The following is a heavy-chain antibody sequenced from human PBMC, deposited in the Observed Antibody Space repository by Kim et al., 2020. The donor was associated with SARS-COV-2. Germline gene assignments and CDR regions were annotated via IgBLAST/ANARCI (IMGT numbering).Heavy chain of an antibody. CDR3: ARDRGYDFSYYYYYGMDV. V-gene: IGHV4-4*07. Sequence: SETLSLTCTVSGGSISSYYWSWIRQPAGKGLEWIGRIYTSGSTNYNPSLKSRVTMSVDTSKNQFSLKLSSVTAADTAVYYCARDRGYDFSYYYYYGMDVWGQGTTVTVSS. J-gene: IGHJ6*02. CDR1: GGSISSYY. CDR2: IYTSGST. D-gene: IGHD5-12*01.